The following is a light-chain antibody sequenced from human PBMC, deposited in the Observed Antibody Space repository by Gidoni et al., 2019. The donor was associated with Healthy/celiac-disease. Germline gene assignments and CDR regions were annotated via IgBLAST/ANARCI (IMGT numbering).Light chain of an antibody. CDR3: CSYAGSSTWV. CDR1: SSDVGSYNL. CDR2: EGS. J-gene: IGLJ3*02. V-gene: IGLV2-23*01. Sequence: QSALTQPAAVAGAPGQSLTISCTGTSSDVGSYNLVSWYQQHPGKAPKLMSYEGSKRPSGVSTRFSGPKSGNTASLTISGLQAEYDADYYCCSYAGSSTWVFGGGTKLTVL.